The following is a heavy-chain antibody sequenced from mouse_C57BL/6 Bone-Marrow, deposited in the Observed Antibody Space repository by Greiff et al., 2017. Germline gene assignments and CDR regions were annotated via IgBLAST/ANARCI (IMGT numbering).Heavy chain of an antibody. CDR1: GYTFTSYG. CDR3: ARSHLYCSSY. CDR2: IYPRSGNT. V-gene: IGHV1-81*01. Sequence: QVQLQQSGAELARPGASVKLSCKASGYTFTSYGISWVKQRTGQGLEWIGEIYPRSGNTSYNEKFKGKATLTADKSSSTAYMELRSLTSEDSAVYFCARSHLYCSSYWGQGTTHPVS. J-gene: IGHJ2*01. D-gene: IGHD1-1*01.